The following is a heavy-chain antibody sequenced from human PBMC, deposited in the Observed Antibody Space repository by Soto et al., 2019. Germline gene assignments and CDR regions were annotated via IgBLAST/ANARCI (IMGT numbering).Heavy chain of an antibody. Sequence: ASVKVSCKASGGTFSSYAISWVRQAPGQGLEWMGGIIPIFGTANYAQKFQGRVTITADESTSTAYMELSSLRSEDTAVYYCALRNYDECMDVWGQGTTVPVSS. CDR1: GGTFSSYA. D-gene: IGHD4-17*01. CDR2: IIPIFGTA. V-gene: IGHV1-69*13. J-gene: IGHJ6*02. CDR3: ALRNYDECMDV.